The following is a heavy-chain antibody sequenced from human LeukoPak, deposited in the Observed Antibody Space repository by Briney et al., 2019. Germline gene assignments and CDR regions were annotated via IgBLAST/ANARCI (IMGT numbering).Heavy chain of an antibody. J-gene: IGHJ3*02. Sequence: SETLSLTCTVSGGSISSYYWSWLRQPAGQGLEWIRRIYTSGSTNYNPSLKSRVTMSVHTSKSQFSLKLSSVAAADTAVYYCARESMVRENDAFDIWGQGTMVTVSS. D-gene: IGHD3-10*01. CDR2: IYTSGST. CDR3: ARESMVRENDAFDI. CDR1: GGSISSYY. V-gene: IGHV4-4*07.